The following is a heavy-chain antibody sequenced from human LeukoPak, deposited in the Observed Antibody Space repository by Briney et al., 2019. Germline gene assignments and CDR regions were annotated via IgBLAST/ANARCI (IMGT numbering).Heavy chain of an antibody. V-gene: IGHV3-30-3*01. CDR3: ARDQGPWQWLVQNDAFDI. J-gene: IGHJ3*02. Sequence: PGRSLRLSCAATGFTFSSYARHWVRQAPGKGLEWVAVISYDGSNKYYADSVKGRFTISRDNSKNTLYLQMNSLRAEDTAVYYCARDQGPWQWLVQNDAFDIWGQGTMVTVSS. CDR1: GFTFSSYA. D-gene: IGHD6-19*01. CDR2: ISYDGSNK.